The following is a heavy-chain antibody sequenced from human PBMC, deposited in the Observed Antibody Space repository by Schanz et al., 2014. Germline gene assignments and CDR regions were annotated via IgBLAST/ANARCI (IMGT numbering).Heavy chain of an antibody. CDR2: VSRSTPDI. Sequence: PGGSLRLSCAASGITFSSHSFNWVRQAPGKGLEWVSYVSRSTPDIYYADSVKGRFTISRDNTKNTLYLQMSSLRADDTAVYYCAKAADWPVTRFDPWGQGTLVTVSS. CDR1: GITFSSHS. CDR3: AKAADWPVTRFDP. V-gene: IGHV3-21*04. D-gene: IGHD3-9*01. J-gene: IGHJ5*02.